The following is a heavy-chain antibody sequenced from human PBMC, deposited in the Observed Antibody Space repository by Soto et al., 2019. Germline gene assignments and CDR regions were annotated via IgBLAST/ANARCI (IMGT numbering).Heavy chain of an antibody. J-gene: IGHJ5*02. CDR2: INHSGST. D-gene: IGHD3-22*01. V-gene: IGHV4-34*01. CDR3: ARAQVTYYYDSSGYSTYNWFDP. Sequence: SETLSLTCAVYGGSFSGYYWGWIRQPPGKGLEWIGEINHSGSTNYNPSLKSRVTISVDTSKNQFSLKLSSVTAADTAVYYCARAQVTYYYDSSGYSTYNWFDPWGQGTLVTVSS. CDR1: GGSFSGYY.